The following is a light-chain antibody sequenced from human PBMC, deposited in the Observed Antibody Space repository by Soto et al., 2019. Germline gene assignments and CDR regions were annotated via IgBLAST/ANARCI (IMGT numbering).Light chain of an antibody. CDR2: LDRSGSY. V-gene: IGLV4-60*02. J-gene: IGLJ3*02. CDR1: SGHNTYI. CDR3: ATWYSNTHKV. Sequence: QSVLTQSSSASASLGSSVKLTCILSSGHNTYIIAWHQQQPGKAPRFLMTLDRSGSYNRGSGVPGRFSGSSSGADRYLTISHLQFEDEGDYYCATWYSNTHKVFGGGTKLTVL.